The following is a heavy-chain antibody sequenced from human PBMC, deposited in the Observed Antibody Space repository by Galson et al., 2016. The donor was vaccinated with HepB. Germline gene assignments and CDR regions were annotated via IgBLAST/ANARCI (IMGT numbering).Heavy chain of an antibody. CDR2: IRSKANGGTT. CDR1: GFTFGDYA. J-gene: IGHJ5*02. D-gene: IGHD5-18*01. CDR3: AREVGYSYVVTINWFDP. Sequence: SLRLSCAASGFTFGDYAMSWFRQAPGKGLEWVGFIRSKANGGTTEYAASAKGRVTIPRDYSKSIAYLQMTSLRAEDTAVYYCAREVGYSYVVTINWFDPWGQGTLVTVSS. V-gene: IGHV3-49*03.